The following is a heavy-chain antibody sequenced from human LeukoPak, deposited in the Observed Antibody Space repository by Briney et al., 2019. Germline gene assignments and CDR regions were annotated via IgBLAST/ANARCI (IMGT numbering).Heavy chain of an antibody. CDR1: GGSISSSSYY. V-gene: IGHV4-39*01. CDR2: IYYSGST. J-gene: IGHJ5*02. CDR3: ARLWFGPFNWFDP. Sequence: SETLSLTCTVSGGSISSSSYYWAWIRQPPGKGHEWIGSIYYSGSTYYNPSLKSRVAISVDTSKNQFSLKLSSVTAADTAVYYCARLWFGPFNWFDPWGQGTLVTVSS. D-gene: IGHD3-10*01.